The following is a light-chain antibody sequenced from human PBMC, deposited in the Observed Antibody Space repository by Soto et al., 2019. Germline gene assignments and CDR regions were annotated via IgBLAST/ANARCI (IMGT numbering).Light chain of an antibody. CDR3: SSYTSSSTYVL. CDR1: SSDVGAYNY. J-gene: IGLJ2*01. CDR2: DVT. Sequence: QSALTPPASVSGSPGQSISISCTGTSSDVGAYNYVSWYQQHPGKAPKLMIYDVTNRPSGVSNRFSGSRSGNTASLTISGLQAEDEADYYCSSYTSSSTYVLFGGGTKLTVL. V-gene: IGLV2-14*03.